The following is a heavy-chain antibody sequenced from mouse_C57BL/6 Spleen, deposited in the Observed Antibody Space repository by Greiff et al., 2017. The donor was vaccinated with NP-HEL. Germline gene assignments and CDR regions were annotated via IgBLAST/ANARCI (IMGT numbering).Heavy chain of an antibody. CDR2: ISSGSSTI. Sequence: EVHLVESGGGLVKPGGSLKLSCAASGFTFSDYGMHWVRQAPEKGLEWVAYISSGSSTIYYADTVKGRFTIARDNAKNTLFLQMTSLRSEDTAMYYCAVTTVVATRGAMDYWGQGTSVTVSS. CDR1: GFTFSDYG. D-gene: IGHD1-1*01. CDR3: AVTTVVATRGAMDY. V-gene: IGHV5-17*01. J-gene: IGHJ4*01.